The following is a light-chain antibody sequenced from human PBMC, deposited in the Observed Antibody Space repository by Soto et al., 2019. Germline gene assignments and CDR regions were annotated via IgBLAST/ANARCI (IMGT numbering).Light chain of an antibody. V-gene: IGKV3-11*01. Sequence: EIVLTQSPATLSLSPGERATLSCRASQSVSSYLAWYQQKPGQAPRLLIYDASNRATGIPARFSGSGSGTNFTLTISSLEPEDLAVYYCQQRSNWLSLTFGGGTKV. CDR1: QSVSSY. CDR3: QQRSNWLSLT. J-gene: IGKJ4*01. CDR2: DAS.